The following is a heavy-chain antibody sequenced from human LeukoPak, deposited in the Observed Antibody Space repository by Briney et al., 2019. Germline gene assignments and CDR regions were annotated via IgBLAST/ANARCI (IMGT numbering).Heavy chain of an antibody. CDR3: AKDRFSNYYYYYYMDV. D-gene: IGHD4-11*01. CDR2: ISWNSGSI. CDR1: GFTFDDHA. Sequence: GGSLRLSCAASGFTFDDHAMHWVRQAPGKGLEWVSGISWNSGSIGYADSVKGRFTISRDDAKNSLYLQMNSLRAEDTALYYCAKDRFSNYYYYYYMDVWGEGTTVTVSS. J-gene: IGHJ6*03. V-gene: IGHV3-9*01.